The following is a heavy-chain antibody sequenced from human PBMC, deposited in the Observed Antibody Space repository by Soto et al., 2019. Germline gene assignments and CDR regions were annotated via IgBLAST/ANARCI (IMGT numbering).Heavy chain of an antibody. D-gene: IGHD5-18*01. Sequence: SETLSLTCTVYGTSISSSSYYWGWIRKHPGKEQEWIGSFYYSGSTYYNPSLKSRVTISVDTSKNQFSLKLSSVTAADTAVYYCACIFSGGYGYGFYYYGMDVWGQGTTVT. CDR2: FYYSGST. CDR3: ACIFSGGYGYGFYYYGMDV. V-gene: IGHV4-39*01. CDR1: GTSISSSSYY. J-gene: IGHJ6*02.